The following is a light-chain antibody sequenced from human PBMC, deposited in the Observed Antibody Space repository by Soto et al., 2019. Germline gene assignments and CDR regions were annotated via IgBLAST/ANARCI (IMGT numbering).Light chain of an antibody. Sequence: QSALTQPASVSGSPGQSITISCTGTSSDVGGYNYVSWYQQHPGKAPKLIIYEFSTRPAVVSNRFSGSKSGNTSSLTISGLEAEDAADYYCNSYKSKSMGVFGTGTKLTGL. CDR1: SSDVGGYNY. CDR2: EFS. V-gene: IGLV2-14*01. J-gene: IGLJ1*01. CDR3: NSYKSKSMGV.